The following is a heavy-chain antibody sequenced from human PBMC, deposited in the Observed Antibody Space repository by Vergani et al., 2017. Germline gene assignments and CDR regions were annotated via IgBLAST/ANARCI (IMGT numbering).Heavy chain of an antibody. CDR2: IIPILGTA. Sequence: QVQLVQSGAEVKKPGSSVKVSCKASGGTFSSYAISWVRQAPGQGLEWMGRIIPILGTANYAQTFQGRVTITADESTSTAYMELSSLRSEDTAVYYCARIVRARGAFDIWGQGTMVTVSS. V-gene: IGHV1-69*11. CDR3: ARIVRARGAFDI. CDR1: GGTFSSYA. J-gene: IGHJ3*02. D-gene: IGHD2-21*01.